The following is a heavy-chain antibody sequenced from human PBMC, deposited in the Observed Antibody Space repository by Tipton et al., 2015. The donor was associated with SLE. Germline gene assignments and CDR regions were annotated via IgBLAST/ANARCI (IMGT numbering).Heavy chain of an antibody. CDR1: GFTFSSYS. CDR3: ARGPRGGASTGDAFDI. CDR2: ISSSSSYI. D-gene: IGHD1-26*01. J-gene: IGHJ3*02. V-gene: IGHV3-21*01. Sequence: SLRLSCAASGFTFSSYSMNWVRQAPGKGLEWVSSISSSSSYIYYADSVKGRFTISRDNAKNSLYLQMNSLRAEDTAVYYCARGPRGGASTGDAFDIWGQGTMVTVSS.